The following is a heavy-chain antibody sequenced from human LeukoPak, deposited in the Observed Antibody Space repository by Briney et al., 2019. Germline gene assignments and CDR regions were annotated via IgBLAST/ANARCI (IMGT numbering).Heavy chain of an antibody. J-gene: IGHJ4*02. CDR3: ARGHSSSWYGGYFDY. CDR2: IYHSGST. CDR1: GGSISSGGYS. Sequence: SQTLSLTCAVSGGSISSGGYSWSWIRQPPGKGLEWIGYIYHSGSTYYNPSLKSRVTISVDRSKNQFSLKLSSVTAADTAVYYCARGHSSSWYGGYFDYWGQGTLVTVSS. D-gene: IGHD6-13*01. V-gene: IGHV4-30-2*01.